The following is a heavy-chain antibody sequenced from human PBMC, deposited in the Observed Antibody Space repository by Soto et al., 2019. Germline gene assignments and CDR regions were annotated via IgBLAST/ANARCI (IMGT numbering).Heavy chain of an antibody. CDR3: ARGRTYSSSSGAFDI. J-gene: IGHJ3*02. V-gene: IGHV1-2*02. CDR1: VYTFTDNY. D-gene: IGHD6-13*01. Sequence: AAVKLSCKAPVYTFTDNYMQWGLQAPGRDLECKGWLNPNSGGTNYAQKFQGRVTMTRDTSSSTVYMELSSLRSEDTAVYYCARGRTYSSSSGAFDIWGKETIVTVSS. CDR2: LNPNSGGT.